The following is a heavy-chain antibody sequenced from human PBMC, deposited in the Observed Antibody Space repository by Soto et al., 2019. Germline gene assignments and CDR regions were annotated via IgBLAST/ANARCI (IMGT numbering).Heavy chain of an antibody. Sequence: SVKVSCKASGYTFTIYVSSWVRQAPVQGLEWVGWISAHNGDTRYAQNLQGRITMTTDTFTNTAYMELTSLTSDDTAVYYCAIDWSRYYDSSGLMWFYWGQGTLVTVSS. D-gene: IGHD3-22*01. J-gene: IGHJ4*02. CDR3: AIDWSRYYDSSGLMWFY. CDR1: GYTFTIYV. CDR2: ISAHNGDT. V-gene: IGHV1-18*01.